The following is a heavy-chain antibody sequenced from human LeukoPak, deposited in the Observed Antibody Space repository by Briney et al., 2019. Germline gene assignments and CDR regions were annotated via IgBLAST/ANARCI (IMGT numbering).Heavy chain of an antibody. CDR3: ARRGYCSGGSCYEANWFDP. D-gene: IGHD2-15*01. Sequence: ASVKVSCKASGYTFTGYYMHWVRQAPGQGLEWMGWINPNSGGTNYAQKFQGRVTMTRDTSISTAYMELSRLRSDDTAVYYCARRGYCSGGSCYEANWFDPWGQGTLVTVSS. J-gene: IGHJ5*02. CDR2: INPNSGGT. V-gene: IGHV1-2*02. CDR1: GYTFTGYY.